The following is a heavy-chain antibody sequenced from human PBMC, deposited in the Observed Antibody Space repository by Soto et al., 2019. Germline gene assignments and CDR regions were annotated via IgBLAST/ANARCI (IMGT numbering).Heavy chain of an antibody. V-gene: IGHV3-23*01. J-gene: IGHJ5*02. D-gene: IGHD3-22*01. Sequence: EVQLLESGGGLVHPGESLRLSCAASGFTFRNYAMSWVRQTPGKGLEWVSTIGTNYAGTTYADSVKGRFTISRDNSRSTLFLQMTSLRAEDTAVYYCAKDAPGSGWLSDRWGQGVRVTVSS. CDR2: IGTNYAGT. CDR1: GFTFRNYA. CDR3: AKDAPGSGWLSDR.